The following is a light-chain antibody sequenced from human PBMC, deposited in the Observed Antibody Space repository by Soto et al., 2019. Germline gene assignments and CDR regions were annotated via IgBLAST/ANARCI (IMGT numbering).Light chain of an antibody. CDR2: EAS. V-gene: IGKV1-17*01. Sequence: PASLSASVTDRVTITCRASQDIGTDLGWYQQKPGKAPERLIYEASVLQSGVPSRFSGSGSGTEFTLTVSSLQPEDFATYYCVQHYSYPLTFGGGTKVDIK. CDR1: QDIGTD. J-gene: IGKJ4*01. CDR3: VQHYSYPLT.